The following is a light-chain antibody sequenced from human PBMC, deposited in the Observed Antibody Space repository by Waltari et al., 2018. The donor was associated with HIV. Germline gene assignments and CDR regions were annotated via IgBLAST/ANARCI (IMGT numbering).Light chain of an antibody. J-gene: IGKJ1*01. V-gene: IGKV1-17*01. CDR1: QDIGND. CDR2: GAS. CDR3: QQYINWPPWS. Sequence: DIQMTQSPSSLSASVGDRVTITCRASQDIGNDLGWFQQKPGKAPKRLIYGASSLHSGVPSRFSGGGSGTQFTLTISSLQSEDFAVYYCQQYINWPPWSFGQGTKVEIK.